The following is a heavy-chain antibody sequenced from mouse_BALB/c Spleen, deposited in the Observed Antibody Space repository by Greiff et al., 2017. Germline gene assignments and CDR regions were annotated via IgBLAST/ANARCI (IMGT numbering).Heavy chain of an antibody. D-gene: IGHD1-1*01. V-gene: IGHV5-6*02. CDR2: ISSGGSYT. Sequence: DVKLVESGGDLVKPGGSLKLSCAASGFTFSSYGMSWVRQTPDKRLEWVATISSGGSYTYYPDSVKGRFTISRDNAKNTLYLQMSSLKSEDTAMYYCARLYGSSYRFAYWGQGTLVTVSA. J-gene: IGHJ3*01. CDR3: ARLYGSSYRFAY. CDR1: GFTFSSYG.